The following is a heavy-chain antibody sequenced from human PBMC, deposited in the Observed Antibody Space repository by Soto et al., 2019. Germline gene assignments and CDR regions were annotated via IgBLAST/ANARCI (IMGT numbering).Heavy chain of an antibody. CDR2: IYYSGST. J-gene: IGHJ6*03. CDR3: ARGDNAGDYSSYSMDV. V-gene: IGHV4-59*01. Sequence: SETLSLTCTVSGGSISSYYWSWIRQPPGKGLEWIGYIYYSGSTNYNPSLKSRVTISVDTTKNQFSLKLSSVTAADTAVYYCARGDNAGDYSSYSMDVWGKGTTVTVSS. D-gene: IGHD7-27*01. CDR1: GGSISSYY.